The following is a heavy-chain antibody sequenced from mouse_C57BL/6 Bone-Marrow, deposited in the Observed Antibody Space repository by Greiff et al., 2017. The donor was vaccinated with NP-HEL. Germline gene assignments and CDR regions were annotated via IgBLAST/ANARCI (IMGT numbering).Heavy chain of an antibody. J-gene: IGHJ3*01. D-gene: IGHD2-10*02. CDR1: GYTFTSYD. CDR2: IYPRDGST. Sequence: VQLKESGPELVKPGASVKLSCKASGYTFTSYDINWVKQRPGQGLEWIGWIYPRDGSTKYNEKFNGKATLTVDTSSSTAYMELHSLTSEDSAVYFCARSGYGNYSFAWFAYWGQGTLVTVSA. CDR3: ARSGYGNYSFAWFAY. V-gene: IGHV1-85*01.